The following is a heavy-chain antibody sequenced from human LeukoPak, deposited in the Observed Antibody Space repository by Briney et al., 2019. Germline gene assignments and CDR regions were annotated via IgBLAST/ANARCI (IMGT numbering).Heavy chain of an antibody. V-gene: IGHV4-59*01. CDR1: GGSISSYY. D-gene: IGHD6-13*01. CDR2: IYYSGST. CDR3: ARVATGRSSSWRYYYYGMDV. Sequence: SEILSLTCTVSGGSISSYYWSWIRQPPGKGLEWIGYIYYSGSTNYNPSLKSRVTISVDTSKNQFSLKLSSVTAADTAVYYCARVATGRSSSWRYYYYGMDVWGQGTTVTVSS. J-gene: IGHJ6*02.